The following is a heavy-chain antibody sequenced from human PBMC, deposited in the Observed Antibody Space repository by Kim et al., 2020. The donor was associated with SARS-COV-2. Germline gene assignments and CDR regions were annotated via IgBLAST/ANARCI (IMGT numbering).Heavy chain of an antibody. Sequence: ASVKVSCKASGYTFTSYAMHWVRQAPGQRLEWMGWINAGNGNTKYSQKFQGRVTITRDTSASTAYMELSSLRSEDTAVYYCAREGFGDYGDPFYFDYWGQGTLVTVSS. J-gene: IGHJ4*02. CDR1: GYTFTSYA. CDR3: AREGFGDYGDPFYFDY. V-gene: IGHV1-3*01. CDR2: INAGNGNT. D-gene: IGHD4-17*01.